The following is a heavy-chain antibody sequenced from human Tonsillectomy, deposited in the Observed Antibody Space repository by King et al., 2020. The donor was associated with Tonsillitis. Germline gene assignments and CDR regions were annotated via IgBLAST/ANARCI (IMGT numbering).Heavy chain of an antibody. CDR3: ARYSLTGYEHYYYMDV. D-gene: IGHD3-9*01. V-gene: IGHV4-30-4*01. Sequence: VQLQESGPGLVKPSQTLSLTCTVSGGSINSRDYYWSWIRQPPGKGLEWIGYIYYSGSTYYNPSLKSRGTISVDTSKDQFSLKLSSVTAADTAVYYCARYSLTGYEHYYYMDVWGKGTTVTVSS. J-gene: IGHJ6*03. CDR2: IYYSGST. CDR1: GGSINSRDYY.